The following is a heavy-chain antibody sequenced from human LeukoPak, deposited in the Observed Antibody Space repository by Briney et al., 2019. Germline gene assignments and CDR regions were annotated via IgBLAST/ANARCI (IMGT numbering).Heavy chain of an antibody. CDR3: ARGAGFDWLLPFDY. J-gene: IGHJ4*02. CDR2: IIPIFGTA. D-gene: IGHD3-9*01. Sequence: SVKVSCKASGGTFSSYAISWVRQAPGQGLEWMRGIIPIFGTANYAQKFQGRVTITADESTSTAYMELSSLRSEDTAVYYCARGAGFDWLLPFDYWGQGTLVTVSS. CDR1: GGTFSSYA. V-gene: IGHV1-69*13.